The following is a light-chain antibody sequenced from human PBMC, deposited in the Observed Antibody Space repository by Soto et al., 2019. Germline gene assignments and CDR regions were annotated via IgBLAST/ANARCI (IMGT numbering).Light chain of an antibody. V-gene: IGLV3-27*01. Sequence: SYELTQPSSVSVSPGQTARITCSGDVLAKKYARWFQQKPGQAPVLVIYKNSERPSGIPERFSGSSSGTTVTLTISGAQVEDEADYYCYSAADNNQVFGGGTMLTVL. J-gene: IGLJ2*01. CDR3: YSAADNNQV. CDR2: KNS. CDR1: VLAKKY.